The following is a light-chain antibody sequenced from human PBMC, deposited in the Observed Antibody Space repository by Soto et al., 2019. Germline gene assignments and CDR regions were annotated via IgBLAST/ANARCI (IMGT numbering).Light chain of an antibody. CDR3: SSYTSSSTVV. Sequence: QSALTQPASESGSPGQSITISCTGTSSDVGGYNYVSWYQHHPGKAPKLMIYEVSNRPSGVSNRFSGSKSGNTASLTISGLQAEDEADYYCSSYTSSSTVVFGGGTKVTVL. CDR2: EVS. V-gene: IGLV2-14*01. CDR1: SSDVGGYNY. J-gene: IGLJ2*01.